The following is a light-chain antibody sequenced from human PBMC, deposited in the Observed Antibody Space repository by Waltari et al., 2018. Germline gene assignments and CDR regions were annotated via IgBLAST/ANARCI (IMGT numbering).Light chain of an antibody. J-gene: IGLJ2*01. Sequence: QSALTQPASVSGSPGQSITLSCTGTSRDGGTFNFVSWYQQPPGKAPKLMIYEVSKRPSGVSNRFSGSNAGNTASLTISGLQAEDEADYYCCSYAGLVVFGGGTKLTVL. V-gene: IGLV2-23*02. CDR1: SRDGGTFNF. CDR3: CSYAGLVV. CDR2: EVS.